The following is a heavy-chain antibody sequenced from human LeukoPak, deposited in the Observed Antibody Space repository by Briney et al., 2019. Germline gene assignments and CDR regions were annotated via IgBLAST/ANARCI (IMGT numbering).Heavy chain of an antibody. CDR3: ARHRGYSNFDY. CDR1: GFTFGSYE. D-gene: IGHD5-12*01. J-gene: IGHJ4*02. CDR2: ICTITSNT. Sequence: GGSLRLSCVASGFTFGSYEMNWVRQAPGKGLEGVSDICTITSNTYYVDSVKGRFTVPRDNAKSSLYLQMNSLRAEDKAVYYCARHRGYSNFDYWGQGTLLTVSS. V-gene: IGHV3-48*03.